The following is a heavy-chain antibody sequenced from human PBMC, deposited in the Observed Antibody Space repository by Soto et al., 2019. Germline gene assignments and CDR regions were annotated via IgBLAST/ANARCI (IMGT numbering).Heavy chain of an antibody. D-gene: IGHD3-22*01. CDR1: GDSISSYY. Sequence: QVQLQESGPGLVKPSETLSLTCAVSGDSISSYYCMWIRQPPGKGLESIGYLYDGRSANYNPSLKSRVTLSVDTSTNQCSLTLSSMPAADTAVYSCALRSMAVVPEYWGQGTLVTVSS. J-gene: IGHJ1*01. CDR3: ALRSMAVVPEY. V-gene: IGHV4-59*01. CDR2: LYDGRSA.